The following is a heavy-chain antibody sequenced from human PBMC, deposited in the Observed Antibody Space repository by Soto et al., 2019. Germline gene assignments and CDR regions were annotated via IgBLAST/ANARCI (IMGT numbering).Heavy chain of an antibody. D-gene: IGHD6-6*01. CDR1: GGTFSSYA. Sequence: SVKVSCKASGGTFSSYAISWVRQAPGQGLEWMGGIIPIFGTANYAQKFQGRVTITADESTSTAFMELSSLRSEDTAVYYCARIAARPDYYYYGMDVWGQGTTVTVSS. CDR2: IIPIFGTA. J-gene: IGHJ6*02. V-gene: IGHV1-69*13. CDR3: ARIAARPDYYYYGMDV.